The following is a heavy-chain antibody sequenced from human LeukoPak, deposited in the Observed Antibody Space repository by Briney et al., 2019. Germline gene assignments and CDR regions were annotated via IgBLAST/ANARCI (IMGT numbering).Heavy chain of an antibody. Sequence: GGSLRLSCAASGFTFSSYGMHWVRQAPGKGLEWVAFIRYDGSNKYYADSVKGRFTISRDNSKNTLYLQMNSLRAEDTAVYYRAKVEKCRYYDSSGYYYVSYPDYWGQGTLVTVSS. J-gene: IGHJ4*02. V-gene: IGHV3-30*02. D-gene: IGHD3-22*01. CDR1: GFTFSSYG. CDR3: AKVEKCRYYDSSGYYYVSYPDY. CDR2: IRYDGSNK.